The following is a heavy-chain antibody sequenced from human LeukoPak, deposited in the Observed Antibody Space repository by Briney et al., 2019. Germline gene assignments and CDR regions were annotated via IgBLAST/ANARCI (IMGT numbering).Heavy chain of an antibody. Sequence: SETLSLTCTVAGRSLSGYYWSWIRQPPGKWLQWIAFIHYTGATNYHPSLKSRVTLSVDTSKSQFSLKLTSVTATDTAVYYCARQLGIESRSGGYKFFDYWGQGTLATLSS. D-gene: IGHD6-19*01. CDR3: ARQLGIESRSGGYKFFDY. CDR1: GRSLSGYY. CDR2: IHYTGAT. V-gene: IGHV4-59*08. J-gene: IGHJ4*01.